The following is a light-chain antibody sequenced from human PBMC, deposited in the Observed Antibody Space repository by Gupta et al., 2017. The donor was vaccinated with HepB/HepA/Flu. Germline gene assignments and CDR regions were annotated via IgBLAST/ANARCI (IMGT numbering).Light chain of an antibody. CDR1: DLRGKS. CDR3: EAWDTENII. Sequence: SHELTQPPSLSVYPGQTVSISCSGADLRGKSASWYQQKSGQSPVLVIYIDNTRPSGIPERFSGSKSGNTATLTITGTQAMDEADYYCEAWDTENIIFGGGTRLTVL. CDR2: IDN. J-gene: IGLJ2*01. V-gene: IGLV3-1*01.